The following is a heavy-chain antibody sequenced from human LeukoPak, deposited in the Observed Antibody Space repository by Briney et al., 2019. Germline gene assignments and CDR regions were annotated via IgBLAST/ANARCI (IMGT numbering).Heavy chain of an antibody. CDR3: ARDRATMVRGVIGYVDV. J-gene: IGHJ6*03. CDR1: GFTFSSYG. V-gene: IGHV3-33*01. CDR2: IWYDGSNK. Sequence: GGSLRLSCAASGFTFSSYGMHWVRQAPGKGLEWVAVIWYDGSNKYYADSVKGRFTISRDNSKNTLYLQMNSLRAEDTAVYYCARDRATMVRGVIGYVDVWGKGTTVTVSS. D-gene: IGHD3-10*01.